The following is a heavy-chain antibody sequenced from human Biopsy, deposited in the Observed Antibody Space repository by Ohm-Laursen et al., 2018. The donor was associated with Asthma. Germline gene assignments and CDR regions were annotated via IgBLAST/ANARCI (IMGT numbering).Heavy chain of an antibody. Sequence: LRLSCTASGFSFSNFAIHWVRQAPGKGLEWVGVISKDASTQDYADSVKGRFTMARDNSKNTLDLQMNSLREEDTAVYYCVRDGADDAFDIWGQGTVVSVSS. J-gene: IGHJ3*02. CDR1: GFSFSNFA. CDR2: ISKDASTQ. CDR3: VRDGADDAFDI. V-gene: IGHV3-30*01. D-gene: IGHD4-17*01.